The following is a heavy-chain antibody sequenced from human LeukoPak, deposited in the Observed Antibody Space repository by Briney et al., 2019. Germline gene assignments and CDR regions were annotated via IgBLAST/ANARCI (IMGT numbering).Heavy chain of an antibody. V-gene: IGHV3-30*02. D-gene: IGHD2-2*01. CDR3: AKSLGYCSSTSRPFDY. J-gene: IGHJ4*02. CDR1: GFTFSSYG. CDR2: IRYDGSNK. Sequence: GGSLRLSCAASGFTFSSYGMHWVRQAPGKGLEWVAFIRYDGSNKYYADSVKGRFTISRDNSKNTPYLQMNSLRAEDTAVYYCAKSLGYCSSTSRPFDYWGQGTLVTVSS.